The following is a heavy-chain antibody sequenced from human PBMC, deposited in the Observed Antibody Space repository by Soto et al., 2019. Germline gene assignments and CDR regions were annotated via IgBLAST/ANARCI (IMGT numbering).Heavy chain of an antibody. Sequence: EVQLVESGGGLVQPGGSLRLSCAASGFTFSSYWMHWARQAPGKGLVWVSRINSDGSSTSYADSVKGRFTISRDNAKTTLYLQMNSLRAEDTAVYYCAVAVAGPTAIGYWGQGTLVTVSS. D-gene: IGHD6-19*01. CDR1: GFTFSSYW. V-gene: IGHV3-74*01. CDR3: AVAVAGPTAIGY. J-gene: IGHJ4*02. CDR2: INSDGSST.